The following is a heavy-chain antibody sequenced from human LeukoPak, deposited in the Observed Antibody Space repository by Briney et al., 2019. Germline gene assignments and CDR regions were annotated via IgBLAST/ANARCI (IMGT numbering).Heavy chain of an antibody. Sequence: ASVKVSCKASGYTFTSYGISWVRQAPGQGLEWMGWISAYNGNTNYAQELQGRVTMTTDTSTSTAYMELRSLRSDGTAVYYCARDSPYYYGSGSYYKSAFDIWGQGTMVTVSS. CDR2: ISAYNGNT. V-gene: IGHV1-18*01. CDR1: GYTFTSYG. CDR3: ARDSPYYYGSGSYYKSAFDI. D-gene: IGHD3-10*01. J-gene: IGHJ3*02.